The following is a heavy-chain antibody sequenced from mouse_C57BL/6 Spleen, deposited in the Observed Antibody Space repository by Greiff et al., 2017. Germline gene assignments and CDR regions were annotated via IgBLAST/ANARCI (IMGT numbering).Heavy chain of an antibody. V-gene: IGHV14-4*01. CDR2: IDPENGDT. D-gene: IGHD2-4*01. J-gene: IGHJ3*01. Sequence: EVKLQQSGAELVRPGASVKLSCTASGFNIKDDYMHWVKQRPEQGLEWIGWIDPENGDTEYASKFQGKATITADTSSNTAYLQLSSLTSEDTAVYYCTTAGLRRRFAYWGQGTLVTVSA. CDR3: TTAGLRRRFAY. CDR1: GFNIKDDY.